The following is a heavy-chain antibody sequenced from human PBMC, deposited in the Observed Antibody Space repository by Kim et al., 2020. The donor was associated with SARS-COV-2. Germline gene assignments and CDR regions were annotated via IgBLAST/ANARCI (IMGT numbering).Heavy chain of an antibody. D-gene: IGHD6-13*01. V-gene: IGHV4-39*07. Sequence: SLKSRVTISVDTSKNQFSLTLSSVTAADTAVYYCARDLGDSSSWYAAFDIWGQGTMVTVSS. CDR3: ARDLGDSSSWYAAFDI. J-gene: IGHJ3*02.